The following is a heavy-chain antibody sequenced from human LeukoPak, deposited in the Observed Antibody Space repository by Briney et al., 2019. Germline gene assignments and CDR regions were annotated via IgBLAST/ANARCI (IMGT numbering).Heavy chain of an antibody. J-gene: IGHJ4*02. D-gene: IGHD3-22*01. CDR3: ARAPYYYDSSGYFY. V-gene: IGHV3-30-3*01. Sequence: GGSLRLSCAASGFTFSSYAMHWVRQAPGKGLEWVAVISYDGSNKYYADSVKGRFTISRDNSKNTLYLQMNSLRAEDTAVYYCARAPYYYDSSGYFYWGQGTLVTVSS. CDR1: GFTFSSYA. CDR2: ISYDGSNK.